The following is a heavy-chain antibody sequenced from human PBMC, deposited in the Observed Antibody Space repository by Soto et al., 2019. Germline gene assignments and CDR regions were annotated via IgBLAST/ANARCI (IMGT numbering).Heavy chain of an antibody. D-gene: IGHD2-2*01. V-gene: IGHV3-7*03. Sequence: PGGSLRLSCAASGFTFGSYWMSWVRQAPGKGLEWVANIKQAGTEKYYVDSVKGRFTISGDNAKNSLYLQMHSLRAEDTAVYYCARFATSPFDYWYFDLWGRGALVNVSS. CDR2: IKQAGTEK. CDR1: GFTFGSYW. CDR3: ARFATSPFDYWYFDL. J-gene: IGHJ2*01.